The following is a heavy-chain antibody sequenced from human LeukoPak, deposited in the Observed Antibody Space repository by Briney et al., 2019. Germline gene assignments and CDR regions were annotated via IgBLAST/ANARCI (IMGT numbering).Heavy chain of an antibody. CDR2: IYYTGSPT. D-gene: IGHD4-17*01. J-gene: IGHJ4*02. Sequence: PSGTLSLTCAVSGGSISSSNWWSWVRQPPGKGLEWIGTIYYTGSPTFYNPSLKSRLTISVDTSKSHFSLKLTSVTAADTAVYYCARDFLRDYGDPFDSWGQGTLVTVSS. CDR1: GGSISSSNW. CDR3: ARDFLRDYGDPFDS. V-gene: IGHV4-4*02.